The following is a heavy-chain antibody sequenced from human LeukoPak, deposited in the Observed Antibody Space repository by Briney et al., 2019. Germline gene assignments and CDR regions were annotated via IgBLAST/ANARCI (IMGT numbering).Heavy chain of an antibody. V-gene: IGHV1-2*02. D-gene: IGHD1-1*01. Sequence: ASVKVSCKASGYTFSDYYTHWVRQAPGQGLEWMGWINPNSGGTRYAQQFRGRVTMTRDTSIGTVYMELSTLRSDDTAVYYCARDLSTSSNWELDYWGQGTLVTVPS. CDR1: GYTFSDYY. CDR2: INPNSGGT. J-gene: IGHJ4*02. CDR3: ARDLSTSSNWELDY.